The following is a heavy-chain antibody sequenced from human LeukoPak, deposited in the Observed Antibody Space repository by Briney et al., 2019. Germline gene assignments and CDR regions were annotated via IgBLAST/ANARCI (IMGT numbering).Heavy chain of an antibody. J-gene: IGHJ6*03. Sequence: GGSLRLSCAASGFTFSSYWMSWVRQAPGKGLEWVANIKQDGSEKYYVDSVKGRFTISRDNAKNSLYLQMNSLRAEDMAVYYCAGGYCSGGSCSYYYYYYMDVWGKGTTVTVSS. CDR2: IKQDGSEK. CDR1: GFTFSSYW. D-gene: IGHD2-15*01. CDR3: AGGYCSGGSCSYYYYYYMDV. V-gene: IGHV3-7*01.